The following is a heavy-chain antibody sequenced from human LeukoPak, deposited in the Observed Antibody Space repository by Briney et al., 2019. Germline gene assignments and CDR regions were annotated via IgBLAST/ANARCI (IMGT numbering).Heavy chain of an antibody. CDR1: GGSINSNY. J-gene: IGHJ4*02. CDR2: IYDSGST. D-gene: IGHD6-13*01. V-gene: IGHV4-59*01. Sequence: PSETLSLTCTVSGGSINSNYWSWIRQPPGKGLEWIGFIYDSGSTNYNPSLKSRVTISVDTSKNQFSLRLSSVTAADTAVYYCARDESGSSWLGYWGQGTLVTIS. CDR3: ARDESGSSWLGY.